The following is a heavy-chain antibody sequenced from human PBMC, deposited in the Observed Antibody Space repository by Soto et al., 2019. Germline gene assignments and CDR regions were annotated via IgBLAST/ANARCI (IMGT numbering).Heavy chain of an antibody. Sequence: SETLCLTCTVSGGSISSSSYYWGWIRQPPGKGLEWIGSIYYSGSTNYNPSLKSRVSISVDTSKNQFSLNLSSVTAADTAVYYCARVVGAFHHYFDYWGQGTLVTVSS. V-gene: IGHV4-39*07. CDR1: GGSISSSSYY. D-gene: IGHD1-26*01. J-gene: IGHJ4*02. CDR3: ARVVGAFHHYFDY. CDR2: IYYSGST.